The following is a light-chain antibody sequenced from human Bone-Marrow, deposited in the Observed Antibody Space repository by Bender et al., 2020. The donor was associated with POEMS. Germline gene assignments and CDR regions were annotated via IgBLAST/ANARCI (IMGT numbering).Light chain of an antibody. CDR1: SSDIGGYNY. CDR2: EVS. V-gene: IGLV2-8*01. Sequence: QSALTQPAAVSGSPGQSITISCTGTSSDIGGYNYVSWYQQHPGKAPKLLIYEVSKRPSGVPDRLSASKSGNTASLTVSGLQAEDEADYYCSSYTGSDTVLFGGGTKLTVL. CDR3: SSYTGSDTVL. J-gene: IGLJ2*01.